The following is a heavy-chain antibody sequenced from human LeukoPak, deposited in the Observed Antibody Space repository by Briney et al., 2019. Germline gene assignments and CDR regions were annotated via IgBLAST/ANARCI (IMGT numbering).Heavy chain of an antibody. D-gene: IGHD3-10*01. CDR1: GYTFTSYG. CDR3: ARDITMLSVAPGY. CDR2: ISGYNGNT. J-gene: IGHJ4*02. V-gene: IGHV1-18*01. Sequence: ASVKVSCKASGYTFTSYGISWVRQAPGQGLEWMGWISGYNGNTDYAQKLHGRVTMTTNTSTSTAHMELRSLSSDDTAVYYCARDITMLSVAPGYWGQGTLVTVSS.